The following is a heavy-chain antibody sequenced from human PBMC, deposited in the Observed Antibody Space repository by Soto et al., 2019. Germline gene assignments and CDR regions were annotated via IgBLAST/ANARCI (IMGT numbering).Heavy chain of an antibody. Sequence: QVQLVESGGGVVQPGRSLRLSCAASGFTFSSYGMHWVRQAPGKGLEWVAVISYDGSNKYYADSVKGRFTISRDNSKNTLYLQMNSLRAEDTAVYYCAYGSGSGAFDIWGQGTMVTVSS. CDR3: AYGSGSGAFDI. CDR2: ISYDGSNK. J-gene: IGHJ3*02. V-gene: IGHV3-30*03. D-gene: IGHD3-10*01. CDR1: GFTFSSYG.